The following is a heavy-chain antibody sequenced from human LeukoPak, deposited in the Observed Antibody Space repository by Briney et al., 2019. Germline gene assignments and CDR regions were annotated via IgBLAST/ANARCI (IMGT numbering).Heavy chain of an antibody. CDR3: ASPPWEYSSGWTPVFDY. CDR1: GGSFSGYY. J-gene: IGHJ4*02. V-gene: IGHV4-59*10. D-gene: IGHD6-19*01. CDR2: IYTSGST. Sequence: SETLSLTCAVYGGSFSGYYWSWIRQPAGKGLEWIGRIYTSGSTNYNPSLKSRVTISVDTSKNQFSLKLSSVTAADTAVYYCASPPWEYSSGWTPVFDYWGQGTLVTVSS.